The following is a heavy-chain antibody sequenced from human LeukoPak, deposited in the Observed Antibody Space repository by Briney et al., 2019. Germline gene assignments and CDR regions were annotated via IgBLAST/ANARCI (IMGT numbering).Heavy chain of an antibody. CDR2: ISNDGSKK. CDR3: AKDRYSYAFEYSDS. J-gene: IGHJ4*02. Sequence: GGSLRLSCAASGFTFSSHGMHWVRQAPGKGLDWVAVISNDGSKKYYADSVKGRFTISRDNSKNTLSLQVSSLRTEDTAVYYCAKDRYSYAFEYSDSWGQGTLVTVSS. CDR1: GFTFSSHG. D-gene: IGHD5-18*01. V-gene: IGHV3-30*18.